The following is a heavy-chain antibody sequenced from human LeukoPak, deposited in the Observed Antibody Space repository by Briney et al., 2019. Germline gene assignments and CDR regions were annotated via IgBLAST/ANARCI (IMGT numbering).Heavy chain of an antibody. Sequence: SETLSLTCHVYNGSFSGYYWSWIRQPPGKGLEWIGEINHYGNTNYNSSLKGRITISIDTSKRQFSLNLNSVTAADTAVYYCAMTSADYPDYFASWGQGALVTVSS. V-gene: IGHV4-34*01. J-gene: IGHJ4*02. D-gene: IGHD4/OR15-4a*01. CDR1: NGSFSGYY. CDR2: INHYGNT. CDR3: AMTSADYPDYFAS.